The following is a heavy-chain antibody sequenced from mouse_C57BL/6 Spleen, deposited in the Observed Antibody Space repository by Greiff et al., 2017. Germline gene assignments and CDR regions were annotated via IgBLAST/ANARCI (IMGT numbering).Heavy chain of an antibody. D-gene: IGHD1-1*01. J-gene: IGHJ4*01. V-gene: IGHV2-2*01. CDR1: GFSLTSYG. CDR3: SRNCGSPSYAMDY. CDR2: IWSGGST. Sequence: QVQLQQSGPGLVQPSQSLSITCTVSGFSLTSYGVHWVRQSPGKGLEWLGVIWSGGSTDYNAAFISRLSISKDNSKSQVFFKMNSLQADDTAIYYCSRNCGSPSYAMDYWGQGTSVTVSS.